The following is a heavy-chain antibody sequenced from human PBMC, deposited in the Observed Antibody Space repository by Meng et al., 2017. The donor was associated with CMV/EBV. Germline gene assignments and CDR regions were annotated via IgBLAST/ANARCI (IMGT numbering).Heavy chain of an antibody. Sequence: VQLQEPGPGLVKPSTTLSLTCIVSGGSISSGDYYWSWIRQPPGKGLEWIGYIYYSGSTYYNPSLKSRVTISVDTSKNQFSLKLSSVTAADTAVYYCARVGRTSCYDYWGQGTLVTVSS. D-gene: IGHD2-2*01. J-gene: IGHJ4*02. CDR3: ARVGRTSCYDY. CDR2: IYYSGST. CDR1: GGSISSGDYY. V-gene: IGHV4-30-4*08.